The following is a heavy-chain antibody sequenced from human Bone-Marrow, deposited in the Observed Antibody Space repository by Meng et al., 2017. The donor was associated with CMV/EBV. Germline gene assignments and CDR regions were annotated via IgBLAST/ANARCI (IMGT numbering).Heavy chain of an antibody. Sequence: GGSLRLACSASGFTFSSYAIHWVRQAPGKGLEWVAVISYDGSNKYYADSVKGRFTISRDNSKNTLYLQMNSLRAEDTAVYYCARVVGYSSSEAAGASPAETPFDYWGQGTLVTVSS. CDR3: ARVVGYSSSEAAGASPAETPFDY. J-gene: IGHJ4*02. CDR1: GFTFSSYA. CDR2: ISYDGSNK. V-gene: IGHV3-30*04. D-gene: IGHD6-6*01.